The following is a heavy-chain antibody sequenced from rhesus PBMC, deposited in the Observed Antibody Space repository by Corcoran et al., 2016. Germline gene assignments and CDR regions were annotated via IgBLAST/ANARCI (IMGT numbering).Heavy chain of an antibody. CDR1: GGSISGYY. V-gene: IGHV4-165*02. CDR2: IGGRGGST. D-gene: IGHD1-20*01. CDR3: TRKKAAGTTGNYGLDS. J-gene: IGHJ6*01. Sequence: QVQLQESGPGLVKPSETLSLTCAVSGGSISGYYWNWIRQPPGKGLEWIGCIGGRGGSTYYTPSLKGRVTSSTDTSKNQFSLKLGSVTAADTAVYYCTRKKAAGTTGNYGLDSWGQGVVVTVSS.